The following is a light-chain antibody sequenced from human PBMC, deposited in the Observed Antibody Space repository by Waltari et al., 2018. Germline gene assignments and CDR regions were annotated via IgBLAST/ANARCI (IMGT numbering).Light chain of an antibody. CDR2: NVS. J-gene: IGLJ2*01. CDR3: SSFSSGSTPVV. V-gene: IGLV2-14*03. CDR1: SSDVGSYNF. Sequence: QSVLTQPASVSGSPGQSITISCTGTSSDVGSYNFVSWYQQHPGKAPKSIIFNVSNRPSGCSTRFSGSKSGNTASLTISGLQAEDEADFYCSSFSSGSTPVVFGGGTMLTVL.